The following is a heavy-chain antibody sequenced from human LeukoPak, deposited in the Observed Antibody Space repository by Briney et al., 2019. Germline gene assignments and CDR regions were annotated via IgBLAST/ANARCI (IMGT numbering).Heavy chain of an antibody. CDR2: FDPEDGET. CDR1: GYTLTELS. CDR3: ATDPVAASADVSAY. D-gene: IGHD6-19*01. Sequence: ASVKVSCKVSGYTLTELSMHWVRQAPGKGLEWMGGFDPEDGETIYAQKFQGRVTMTEDTSTDTAYMELSSLRSEDTAVYYCATDPVAASADVSAYWGQGTLVTVSS. V-gene: IGHV1-24*01. J-gene: IGHJ4*02.